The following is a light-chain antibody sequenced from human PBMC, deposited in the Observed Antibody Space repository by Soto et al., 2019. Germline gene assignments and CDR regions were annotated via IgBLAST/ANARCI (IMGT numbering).Light chain of an antibody. CDR2: GAS. Sequence: EIVLTQSPATLSLSPGERASLSCRASQSLSNKLAWYQQKPGQAPRPLIYGASTRATDIPVRFSAGGSGTEFTLTISSLQSEDFAVYYCQQYVNWPLTFGGGTKVDIK. CDR3: QQYVNWPLT. CDR1: QSLSNK. V-gene: IGKV3-15*01. J-gene: IGKJ4*01.